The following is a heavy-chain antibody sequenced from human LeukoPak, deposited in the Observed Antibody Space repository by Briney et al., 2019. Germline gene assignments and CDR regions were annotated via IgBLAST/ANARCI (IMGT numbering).Heavy chain of an antibody. CDR3: ARWRSSGWYYYYGMDV. J-gene: IGHJ6*02. Sequence: SETLSLTCTVSGGSISSYYWSWIRQPPGKGLEWIGYIYYSGSTNYNPSLKSRVTISVDTSKNQFSLKLNSVTAADTAVYYCARWRSSGWYYYYGMDVWGQGTTVTVSS. V-gene: IGHV4-59*01. D-gene: IGHD6-19*01. CDR1: GGSISSYY. CDR2: IYYSGST.